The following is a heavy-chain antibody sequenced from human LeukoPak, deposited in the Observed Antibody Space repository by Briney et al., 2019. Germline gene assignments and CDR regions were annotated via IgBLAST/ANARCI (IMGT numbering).Heavy chain of an antibody. CDR1: GFTFSSYG. J-gene: IGHJ6*02. V-gene: IGHV3-30*18. CDR2: ISYDGSNK. CDR3: AKIAVAVSYYYYGMDV. Sequence: GRSLRLSCAASGFTFSSYGMHWVRQAPGKGLEWVAVISYDGSNKYYADSVKGRFTISRDNSKNTLYLQMNSLRAEDTAVYYCAKIAVAVSYYYYGMDVWGQGTTVTVSS. D-gene: IGHD6-19*01.